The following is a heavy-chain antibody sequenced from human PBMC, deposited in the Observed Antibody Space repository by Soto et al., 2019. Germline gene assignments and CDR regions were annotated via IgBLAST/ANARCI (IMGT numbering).Heavy chain of an antibody. CDR1: GFTFSNAW. V-gene: IGHV3-15*01. J-gene: IGHJ4*02. Sequence: AGGSLRLSCATSGFTFSNAWMNWVRQAPGKGLEWVGRIKSKTDGGTIDYPAPVKGRFTISGDDSRNTLYLQMNSLKTEDTAVYYCTTAHPRGPDYWGQGTLVTVSS. D-gene: IGHD5-12*01. CDR2: IKSKTDGGTI. CDR3: TTAHPRGPDY.